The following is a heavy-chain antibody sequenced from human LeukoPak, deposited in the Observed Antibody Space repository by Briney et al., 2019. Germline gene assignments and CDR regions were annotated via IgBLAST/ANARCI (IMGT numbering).Heavy chain of an antibody. V-gene: IGHV3-21*01. CDR3: ARDPPKRDGYKGDY. J-gene: IGHJ4*02. Sequence: GRSLRLSCAASGFTFSSHSMNWVRQAPGKGLEWVSSISSSSSYIYYADSVKGRFTISRDNAKNSLYLQMDSLRAEDTAVYYCARDPPKRDGYKGDYWGQGTLVTVSS. CDR1: GFTFSSHS. CDR2: ISSSSSYI. D-gene: IGHD5-24*01.